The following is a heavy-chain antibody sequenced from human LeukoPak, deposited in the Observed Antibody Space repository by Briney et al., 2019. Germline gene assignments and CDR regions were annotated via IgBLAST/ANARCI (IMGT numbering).Heavy chain of an antibody. J-gene: IGHJ4*02. CDR2: IGSSSSYT. Sequence: GGSLRLSCAASGFTFSDYYMSWVRQAPGKGLEWVSYIGSSSSYTNYADSVKGRFTISRDNAKNSLYLQMNSLRAEDTALYYCAAGTTHGSGSYYFRYWGQGTLVTVSS. CDR3: AAGTTHGSGSYYFRY. D-gene: IGHD3-10*01. CDR1: GFTFSDYY. V-gene: IGHV3-11*06.